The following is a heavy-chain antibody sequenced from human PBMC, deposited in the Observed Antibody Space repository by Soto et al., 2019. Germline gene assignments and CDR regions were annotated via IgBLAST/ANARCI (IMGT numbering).Heavy chain of an antibody. V-gene: IGHV3-15*01. CDR1: GFIFKEGW. J-gene: IGHJ4*02. CDR3: TTDGGIMVRPLFDF. CDR2: VKSSVDGGTT. Sequence: GGSLRLSCGASGFIFKEGWMSWVRQAPGKGLEWVARVKSSVDGGTTDYAAPVQGGFSITRDDSRDTLYLQMNSLKTEDTAVYYCTTDGGIMVRPLFDFWGQGTQVTVSS. D-gene: IGHD3-10*01.